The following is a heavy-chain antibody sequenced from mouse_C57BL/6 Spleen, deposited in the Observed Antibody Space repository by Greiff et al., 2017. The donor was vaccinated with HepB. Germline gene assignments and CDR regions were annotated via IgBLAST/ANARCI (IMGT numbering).Heavy chain of an antibody. D-gene: IGHD2-3*01. J-gene: IGHJ3*01. Sequence: VHLVESGAELVRPGTSVKVSCKASGYAFTNYLIEWVKQRPGQGLEWIGVINPGSGGTNYNEKFKGKATLTADKSSSTAYMQLSSLTSEDSAVYFCARSGDGYYSFAYWGQGTLVTVSA. V-gene: IGHV1-54*01. CDR1: GYAFTNYL. CDR2: INPGSGGT. CDR3: ARSGDGYYSFAY.